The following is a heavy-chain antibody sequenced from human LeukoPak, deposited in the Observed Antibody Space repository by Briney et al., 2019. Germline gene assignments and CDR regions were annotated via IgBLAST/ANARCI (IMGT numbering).Heavy chain of an antibody. D-gene: IGHD3-22*01. CDR3: AKHRFESGGYHSTD. Sequence: GGSLRLSCAASGFTFSSYAMSWVRQAPGKGRAWVSTISGGSGSTYCAASVKGRFTISRDNSKNTLYLQMNSLRDEDTAVYYCAKHRFESGGYHSTDWGQGTLVTVSS. CDR1: GFTFSSYA. J-gene: IGHJ4*02. V-gene: IGHV3-23*01. CDR2: ISGGSGST.